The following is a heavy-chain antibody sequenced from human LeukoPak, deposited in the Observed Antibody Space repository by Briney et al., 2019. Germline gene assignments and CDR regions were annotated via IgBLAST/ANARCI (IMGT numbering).Heavy chain of an antibody. CDR1: GFPFSTYR. Sequence: GGSLRLSCAASGFPFSTYRMHWVRQAPGKGLEWVSYISRSSTTIYYADSVKGRFTISRDNAKNSLYLQMNSLRDEDTAVYYCARESGGNGDIDYWGQGTLVTVSS. V-gene: IGHV3-48*02. CDR2: ISRSSTTI. J-gene: IGHJ4*02. D-gene: IGHD1-1*01. CDR3: ARESGGNGDIDY.